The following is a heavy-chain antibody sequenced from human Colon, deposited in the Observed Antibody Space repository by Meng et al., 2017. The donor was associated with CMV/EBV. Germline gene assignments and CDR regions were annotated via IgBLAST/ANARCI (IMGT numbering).Heavy chain of an antibody. CDR2: IKSKIDGGTT. V-gene: IGHV3-15*01. CDR3: AAITAATVTLYGMDV. J-gene: IGHJ6*02. CDR1: GMTFSNAW. D-gene: IGHD6-13*01. Sequence: GESLKLSCTASGMTFSNAWMSWVRQAPGKGLEWIGRIKSKIDGGTTDYAAPVKGRFSLSRDDSKNTLYLQMNSLKTEDTAVYYCAAITAATVTLYGMDVWGLGTTVTVSS.